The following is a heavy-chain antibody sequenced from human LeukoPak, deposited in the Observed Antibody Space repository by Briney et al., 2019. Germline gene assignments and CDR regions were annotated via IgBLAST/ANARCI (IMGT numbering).Heavy chain of an antibody. CDR3: TRYGDRSNREFDY. J-gene: IGHJ4*02. Sequence: NTSETLSLTCTVSGGSISSSSYYWGWIRQPPGKGLEWIASFYYSGNTYYNPSLQSRVSISVDTSKSQFSLNLNSVTAADTAVYYCTRYGDRSNREFDYWGQGTLVTVSS. V-gene: IGHV4-39*01. CDR2: FYYSGNT. D-gene: IGHD2-21*02. CDR1: GGSISSSSYY.